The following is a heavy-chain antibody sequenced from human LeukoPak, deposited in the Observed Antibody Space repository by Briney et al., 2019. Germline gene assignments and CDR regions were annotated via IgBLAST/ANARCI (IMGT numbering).Heavy chain of an antibody. CDR3: AKDHRENSLEGSFDY. CDR2: LSCRSSYI. Sequence: PGGSLRLSCAASGFSFSSYTMNWVRQAPGKGLEWVSALSCRSSYIYYADSVKGRFTISRDNAKNSLYPQMNSLRAEDTAVYYCAKDHRENSLEGSFDYWGQGTLVTVSS. D-gene: IGHD3-3*01. J-gene: IGHJ4*02. V-gene: IGHV3-21*04. CDR1: GFSFSSYT.